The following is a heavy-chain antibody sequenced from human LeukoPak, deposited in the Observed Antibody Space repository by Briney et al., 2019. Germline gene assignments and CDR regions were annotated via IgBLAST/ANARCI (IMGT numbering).Heavy chain of an antibody. CDR1: GFTFSSYA. V-gene: IGHV3-30-3*01. CDR2: TSYDGSNK. CDR3: ARGRNLVVEAATQQRFDY. J-gene: IGHJ4*02. D-gene: IGHD2-15*01. Sequence: GGSLRLSCAASGFTFSSYAMHWVRQAPGKGLEWVAVTSYDGSNKYYADSVKGRFTISRDNSKNTLYLQMNSLRAEDTAVYYCARGRNLVVEAATQQRFDYWGQGTLVTVSS.